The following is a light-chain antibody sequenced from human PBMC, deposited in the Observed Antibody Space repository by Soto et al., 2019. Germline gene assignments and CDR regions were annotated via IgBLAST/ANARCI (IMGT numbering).Light chain of an antibody. CDR3: QQYDNHPRT. CDR2: DAS. CDR1: QDISNY. V-gene: IGKV1-33*01. Sequence: LQMTPSPSSLSASVRDRVTITCQASQDISNYLNWYQQKPGKVPKLLINDASNLEAGVPSRFSGSGSGTDFTFTISSLQPEDIATHYCQQYDNHPRTLGQGTKVEI. J-gene: IGKJ1*01.